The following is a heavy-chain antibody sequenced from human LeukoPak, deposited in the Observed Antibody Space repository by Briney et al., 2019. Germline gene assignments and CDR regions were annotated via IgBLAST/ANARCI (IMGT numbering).Heavy chain of an antibody. J-gene: IGHJ4*02. Sequence: GGSLRVSCAASGFTFSSYTMSWVRQAPGKGVEWVSGVSGSGSNIHYADSVKGRFTISRDNSKNTLYLQMNSLRAEDTAVYYCAASLPNIVVVPATKGPFGYWGQGALVTVSS. V-gene: IGHV3-23*01. CDR1: GFTFSSYT. CDR3: AASLPNIVVVPATKGPFGY. CDR2: VSGSGSNI. D-gene: IGHD2-2*01.